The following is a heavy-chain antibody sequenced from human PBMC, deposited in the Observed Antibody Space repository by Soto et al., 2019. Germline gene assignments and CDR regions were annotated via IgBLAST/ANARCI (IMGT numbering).Heavy chain of an antibody. D-gene: IGHD4-17*01. CDR2: IKQDGSKE. V-gene: IGHV3-7*01. CDR1: GFTFSNYW. CDR3: ARDEDQTGAYPGDFYHY. J-gene: IGHJ4*02. Sequence: EVQLVDSGGGLVQPGGSLRLSCAASGFTFSNYWMSWVRQAPGKGLEWVANIKQDGSKEYYVDSVKGRFTISRDNARNSLYLQMNSLRAEDTVVYYCARDEDQTGAYPGDFYHYWGQGTLVTVSS.